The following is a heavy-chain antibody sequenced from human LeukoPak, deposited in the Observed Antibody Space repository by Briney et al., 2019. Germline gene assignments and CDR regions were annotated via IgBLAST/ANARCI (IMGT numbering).Heavy chain of an antibody. J-gene: IGHJ4*02. V-gene: IGHV3-30*04. Sequence: PGRSLRLSCAASGFTFSSYAMHWVRQAPGKGLEWVAVISYDGSNKYYADSVKGRFTISRDNSKNTLYLQMNSLRAEDTAVYYCARVFVVVPAAGGGDYWGQGPLVTVSS. CDR3: ARVFVVVPAAGGGDY. CDR1: GFTFSSYA. D-gene: IGHD2-2*01. CDR2: ISYDGSNK.